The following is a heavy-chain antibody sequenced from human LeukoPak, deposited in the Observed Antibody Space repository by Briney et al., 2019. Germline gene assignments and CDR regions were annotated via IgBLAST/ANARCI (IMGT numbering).Heavy chain of an antibody. J-gene: IGHJ4*02. Sequence: SETLSLTCTVSGGSLSSYYWSWIRQPAGKGLEWIGRIYTSGSTNYNPSLKSRVTMSVDTSKNQFSLKLSSVTAADTAVYYCAVGYSSGWYIDYWGQGTLVTVSS. CDR1: GGSLSSYY. CDR2: IYTSGST. CDR3: AVGYSSGWYIDY. V-gene: IGHV4-4*07. D-gene: IGHD6-19*01.